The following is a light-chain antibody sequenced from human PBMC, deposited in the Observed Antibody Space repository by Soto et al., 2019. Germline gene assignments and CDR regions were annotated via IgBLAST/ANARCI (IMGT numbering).Light chain of an antibody. J-gene: IGKJ1*01. CDR2: DAS. CDR3: QQRRT. V-gene: IGKV3-11*01. Sequence: EMVLTQSPATLSLSPGERATLSCRASQSVSSYLACYQQKPGQAPRLLIYDASNRATGIPARFSGSGSGTDFTLTISSLEPEDFAVYYCQQRRTFGQGTKVDI. CDR1: QSVSSY.